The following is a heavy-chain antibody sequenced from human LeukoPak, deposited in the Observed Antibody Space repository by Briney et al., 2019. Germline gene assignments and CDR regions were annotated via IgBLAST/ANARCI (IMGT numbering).Heavy chain of an antibody. V-gene: IGHV3-30-3*01. CDR1: GFTFSSYA. Sequence: GRSLRLSCAASGFTFSSYAMHWVRQAPGKGLEWVAVISYDGSNKYYADSVKGRFTISRDNSKNTLYLQMNSLRAEDTAVYYCAREFNMGPFDYWGQGTLVTVSS. J-gene: IGHJ4*02. CDR3: AREFNMGPFDY. D-gene: IGHD2/OR15-2a*01. CDR2: ISYDGSNK.